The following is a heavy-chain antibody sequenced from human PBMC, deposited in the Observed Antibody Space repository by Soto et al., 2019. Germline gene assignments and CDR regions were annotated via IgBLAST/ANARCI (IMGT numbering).Heavy chain of an antibody. J-gene: IGHJ6*02. D-gene: IGHD3-10*01. CDR1: GGSISSGGYS. V-gene: IGHV4-30-2*01. CDR2: IYQSGST. CDR3: ASLRNPYYYGSGSHRSYGMDV. Sequence: QLQLQESGSGLVKPSQTLSLTCAVSGGSISSGGYSWSWIRQPPGKGLEWIGYIYQSGSTYYNPSPKSRVTISVDRSKNQFSLKLSSVTAADTAVYYCASLRNPYYYGSGSHRSYGMDVWGQGTTVTVSS.